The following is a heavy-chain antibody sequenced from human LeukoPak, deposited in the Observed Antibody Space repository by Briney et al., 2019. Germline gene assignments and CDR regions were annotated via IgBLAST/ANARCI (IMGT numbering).Heavy chain of an antibody. Sequence: SETLSLTCTVAGGSISGNSYYWSWIRQPPGKGLEWSGYISYSGSTNYNPSLKSRVTISVDTSTNQFSLKLSSVPAADTAVYSCARRGVTTGGDYFDYWGQGTLVTVSS. D-gene: IGHD4-11*01. V-gene: IGHV4-61*05. CDR3: ARRGVTTGGDYFDY. CDR2: ISYSGST. J-gene: IGHJ4*02. CDR1: GGSISGNSYY.